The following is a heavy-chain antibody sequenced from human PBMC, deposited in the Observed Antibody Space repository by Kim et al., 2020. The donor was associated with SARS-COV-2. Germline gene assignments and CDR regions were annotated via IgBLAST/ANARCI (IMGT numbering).Heavy chain of an antibody. D-gene: IGHD2-2*01. CDR2: INPSGGST. V-gene: IGHV1-46*01. CDR3: ARDIIRCSTTSCSPRNWFDP. Sequence: ASVKVSCKASGYTFTSYYMHWVRQAPGQGLKWMGIINPSGGSTTYAQKFQGRVTMTRDTSTSTVYMELSSLRSEDTAVYYCARDIIRCSTTSCSPRNWFDPWGQGTLVTVSS. J-gene: IGHJ5*02. CDR1: GYTFTSYY.